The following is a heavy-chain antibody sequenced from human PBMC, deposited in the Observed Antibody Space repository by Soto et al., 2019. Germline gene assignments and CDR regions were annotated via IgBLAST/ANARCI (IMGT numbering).Heavy chain of an antibody. J-gene: IGHJ6*02. CDR2: IDPSDSYT. CDR1: GYSFTSYW. V-gene: IGHV5-10-1*01. Sequence: RESLKISCKGSGYSFTSYWISWVRQMPGKGLEWMGRIDPSDSYTNYSPSFQGHVTISADKSISTAYLQWSSLKASDTAMYYCARLIYYGSGYYYGMDVWGQGTTVTVSS. D-gene: IGHD3-10*01. CDR3: ARLIYYGSGYYYGMDV.